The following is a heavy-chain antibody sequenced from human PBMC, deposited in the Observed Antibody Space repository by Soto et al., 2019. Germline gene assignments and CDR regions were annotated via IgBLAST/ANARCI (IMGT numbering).Heavy chain of an antibody. J-gene: IGHJ4*02. CDR3: ARFAKDYDILTGYYKSLSYFDY. V-gene: IGHV4-34*01. D-gene: IGHD3-9*01. Sequence: SETLSLTCAVYGGSFSGYYWSWIRQPPGKGLEWIGEINYSGSTNYNPSLKSRVTISVDTSKNQFSLNLSSVTAADTAVYYCARFAKDYDILTGYYKSLSYFDYWGQGTLVTVSS. CDR1: GGSFSGYY. CDR2: INYSGST.